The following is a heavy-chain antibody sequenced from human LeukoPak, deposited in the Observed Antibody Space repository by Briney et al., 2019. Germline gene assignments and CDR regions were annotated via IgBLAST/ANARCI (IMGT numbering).Heavy chain of an antibody. CDR2: INPSGGST. D-gene: IGHD3-10*01. J-gene: IGHJ6*03. CDR3: ARGPRITLIRGGQWYYYMDV. Sequence: GASVKVSCKASGGTFSSYAISWVRQAPGQGLEWMGWINPSGGSTNYAQKFQGRVTMTRDTSTSTVYMELSSLRSEDTAVYYCARGPRITLIRGGQWYYYMDVWGKGTTVTISS. V-gene: IGHV1-46*01. CDR1: GGTFSSYA.